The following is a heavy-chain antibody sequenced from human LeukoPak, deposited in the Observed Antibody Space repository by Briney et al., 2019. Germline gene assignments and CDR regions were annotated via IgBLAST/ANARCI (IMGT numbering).Heavy chain of an antibody. CDR3: AKATKTLGYCASSSCYAPDY. V-gene: IGHV3-53*01. CDR1: GFTFNTYW. CDR2: IYSGGST. J-gene: IGHJ4*02. D-gene: IGHD2-2*01. Sequence: GGSLRLSCEASGFTFNTYWMHWVRQAPGKGLEWVSVIYSGGSTYYADSVKGRFTISRDNSKNTLHLQMNSLRAEDSAVYYCAKATKTLGYCASSSCYAPDYWGQGTLVTVSS.